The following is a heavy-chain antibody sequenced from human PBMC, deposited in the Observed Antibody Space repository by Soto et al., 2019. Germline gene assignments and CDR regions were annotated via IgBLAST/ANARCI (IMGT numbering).Heavy chain of an antibody. V-gene: IGHV4-4*07. CDR2: IYASGVT. J-gene: IGHJ4*02. Sequence: SETLSLTCPVSGGSISNYYWSWIRQPAGKGLEWIGRIYASGVTNYNPSLKGRVTMSVDKSKNQFSLKLTSVTAADTAVYYCARDHVWGQGTLVTVSS. CDR3: ARDHV. CDR1: GGSISNYY.